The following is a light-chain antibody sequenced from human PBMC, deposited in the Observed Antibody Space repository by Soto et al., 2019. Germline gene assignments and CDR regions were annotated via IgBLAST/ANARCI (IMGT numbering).Light chain of an antibody. CDR2: EVN. CDR3: NSFTTSSTYV. V-gene: IGLV2-18*02. Sequence: QSVLTQPASVSGSPGQSITISCTGTSSDIGSYNRVSWYQQPPDTAPKLIIYEVNNRPSGVPDRFSGSKSGNTASLTISGLQAEDEADYYCNSFTTSSTYVFGTGTKVTVL. J-gene: IGLJ1*01. CDR1: SSDIGSYNR.